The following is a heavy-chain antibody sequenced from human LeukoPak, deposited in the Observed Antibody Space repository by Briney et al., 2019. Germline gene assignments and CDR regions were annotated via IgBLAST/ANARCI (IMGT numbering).Heavy chain of an antibody. CDR3: AKEVGYSYGFIDY. V-gene: IGHV3-66*01. D-gene: IGHD5-18*01. J-gene: IGHJ4*02. CDR2: IYSGGST. CDR1: GFTVSSNY. Sequence: QPGGSLRLSCAASGFTVSSNYMSWVRQAPGKGLEWVSVIYSGGSTYYADSVKGRFTISRDNSKNTLYLQMNSLRAEDTAVYYCAKEVGYSYGFIDYWGQGTLVTVSS.